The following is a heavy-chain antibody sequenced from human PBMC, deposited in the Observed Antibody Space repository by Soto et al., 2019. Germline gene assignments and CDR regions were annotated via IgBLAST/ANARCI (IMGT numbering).Heavy chain of an antibody. V-gene: IGHV3-7*03. Sequence: PGGSLRLSCAASGFTLRSYWMSWVRQAPGKGLEWLATIKTDASEKKYADSVKGRFTISRDNAKNSLYLQMNSLRAEDTALYYCAKDMSGSWTGYFDYWGQGTLVTVSS. CDR1: GFTLRSYW. D-gene: IGHD1-26*01. CDR3: AKDMSGSWTGYFDY. CDR2: IKTDASEK. J-gene: IGHJ4*02.